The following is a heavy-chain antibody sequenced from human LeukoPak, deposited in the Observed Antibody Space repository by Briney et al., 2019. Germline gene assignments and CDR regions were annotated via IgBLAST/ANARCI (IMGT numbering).Heavy chain of an antibody. Sequence: PSETLSLTCAVYGGSFSGYYWSWIRQPPGKGLEWIGNIYNDGSTNYNPSLKSRVTISVDMSKNQFSLKLSSVTAADTAVYYCARDFRWFGQAGWFDHWGQGTLVTVSS. CDR2: IYNDGST. J-gene: IGHJ5*02. CDR1: GGSFSGYY. CDR3: ARDFRWFGQAGWFDH. V-gene: IGHV4-59*01. D-gene: IGHD3-10*01.